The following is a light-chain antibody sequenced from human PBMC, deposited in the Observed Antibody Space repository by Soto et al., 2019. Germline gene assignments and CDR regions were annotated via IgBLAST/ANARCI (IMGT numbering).Light chain of an antibody. V-gene: IGLV2-23*02. CDR3: CSYAGNSAWV. J-gene: IGLJ3*02. CDR1: SSDVGGYNL. CDR2: EVT. Sequence: QSVLTQPASVSGSPGQSITISCTGTSSDVGGYNLVSWYRQHPGRAPKLMIYEVTKRPSGVSNRFSGSKSGNTAALTISGLQAEDEGDYYCCSYAGNSAWVFGGGTKATVL.